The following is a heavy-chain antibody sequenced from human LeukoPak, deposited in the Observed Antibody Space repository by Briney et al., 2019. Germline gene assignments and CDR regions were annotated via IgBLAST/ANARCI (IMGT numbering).Heavy chain of an antibody. CDR1: GGSFSGYY. J-gene: IGHJ4*02. D-gene: IGHD5-12*01. CDR2: INHSGRT. V-gene: IGHV4-34*01. Sequence: SETLPLTCAVYGGSFSGYYWSWIRPPPGKGLEWIGEINHSGRTNYNPSLTSRVTISVDTSKTQFSLKLSSVTAADTAVYYCARLSGYGIAYWGQGTLVTVSS. CDR3: ARLSGYGIAY.